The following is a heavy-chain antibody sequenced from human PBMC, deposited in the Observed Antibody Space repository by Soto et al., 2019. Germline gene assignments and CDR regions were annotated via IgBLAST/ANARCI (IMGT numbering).Heavy chain of an antibody. J-gene: IGHJ4*02. D-gene: IGHD5-18*01. CDR2: IYYSGST. Sequence: QLQLQESGPGLVKPSETLSLTCTVSGGSISSSSYYWGWIRQPPGKGLEWIGSIYYSGSTYYNPSLKSRVTISVDTSKIQFSLKLSSVTAADTAVYYCARKGGYSYGGFSLVHYYFDYWGQGTLVTVSS. CDR1: GGSISSSSYY. CDR3: ARKGGYSYGGFSLVHYYFDY. V-gene: IGHV4-39*01.